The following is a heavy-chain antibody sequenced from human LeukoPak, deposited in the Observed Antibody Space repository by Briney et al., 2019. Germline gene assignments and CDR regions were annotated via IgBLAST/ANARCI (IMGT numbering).Heavy chain of an antibody. J-gene: IGHJ4*02. CDR3: ARDKHSSGRLTYFDY. D-gene: IGHD6-19*01. CDR1: GFTFSSYW. Sequence: GGSLRLSCAASGFTFSSYWMYWVRQAPGKGLVWVSRINSDGSSTSYADSVKGRFTISRDNAKNTLYLQMNSLRAEDTAVYYCARDKHSSGRLTYFDYWGQGTLVTVSS. CDR2: INSDGSST. V-gene: IGHV3-74*01.